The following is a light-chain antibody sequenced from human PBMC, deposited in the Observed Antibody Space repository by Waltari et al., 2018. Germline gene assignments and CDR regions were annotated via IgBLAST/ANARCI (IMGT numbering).Light chain of an antibody. Sequence: QSVLTQPPSVSAAPGQRVTISCSGGRSNIGNNYVSWYRQFPGTAPKLLSYGDTERPSGIAGRVSGSKSGTSATLDITGFQAGDEADYYCGTWDSSLSGAVFGGGTHLTVL. CDR1: RSNIGNNY. J-gene: IGLJ7*01. V-gene: IGLV1-51*01. CDR2: GDT. CDR3: GTWDSSLSGAV.